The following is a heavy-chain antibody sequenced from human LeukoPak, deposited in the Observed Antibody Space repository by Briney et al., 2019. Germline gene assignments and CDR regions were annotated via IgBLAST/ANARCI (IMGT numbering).Heavy chain of an antibody. CDR3: ARGGYYDNSGHYHGLYDF. Sequence: ASVKVSCKTSGYTFTKYSVTWVRQAPGQGLEWMRWISGYSGNTNYAQRLQDRVTMTTDTSTSTAYMDLRSLRSDDTAVYYCARGGYYDNSGHYHGLYDFWGQGTLVTVSS. J-gene: IGHJ4*02. CDR2: ISGYSGNT. CDR1: GYTFTKYS. D-gene: IGHD3-22*01. V-gene: IGHV1-18*01.